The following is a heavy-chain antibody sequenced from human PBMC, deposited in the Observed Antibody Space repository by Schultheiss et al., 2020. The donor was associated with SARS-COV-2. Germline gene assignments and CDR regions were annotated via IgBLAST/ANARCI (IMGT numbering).Heavy chain of an antibody. CDR3: ARGQLQLESP. CDR1: GFTFSSYS. V-gene: IGHV3-74*01. CDR2: INSDGSST. Sequence: GESLKISCAASGFTFSSYSMNWVRQAPGKGLVWVSRINSDGSSTSYADSVKGRFTISRDNAKNTLYLQMNSLRAEDTAVYYCARGQLQLESPWGQGTLVTVSS. J-gene: IGHJ5*02. D-gene: IGHD6-13*01.